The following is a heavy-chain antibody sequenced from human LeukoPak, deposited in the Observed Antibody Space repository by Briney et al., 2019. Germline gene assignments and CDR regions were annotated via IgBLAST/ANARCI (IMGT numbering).Heavy chain of an antibody. J-gene: IGHJ4*02. CDR1: GFTFGDYA. D-gene: IGHD3-10*01. Sequence: PGGSLRLSCTASGFTFGDYAMRWVSQAPGKGREWVGFIRSKAYGGTTEYAASLKRTFTISTYHSKSIAYLQMNSLKTEDTAVYYCTRVGTMVRGVKYYFDYWGQGTLVTVSS. CDR2: IRSKAYGGTT. V-gene: IGHV3-49*04. CDR3: TRVGTMVRGVKYYFDY.